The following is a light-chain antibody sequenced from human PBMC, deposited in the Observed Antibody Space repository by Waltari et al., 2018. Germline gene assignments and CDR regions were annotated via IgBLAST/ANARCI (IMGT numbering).Light chain of an antibody. CDR3: QQAYNTPVT. CDR1: QPINNF. CDR2: GAS. Sequence: DIQMTQSSSSLSASVGDRVAITCRASQPINNFLNWYQKKPGKAPKILIYGASTLHNGVPSRFSGSASGTDFTLIISSLQPEDFATYYCQQAYNTPVTFGPGTKVDIK. V-gene: IGKV1-39*01. J-gene: IGKJ3*01.